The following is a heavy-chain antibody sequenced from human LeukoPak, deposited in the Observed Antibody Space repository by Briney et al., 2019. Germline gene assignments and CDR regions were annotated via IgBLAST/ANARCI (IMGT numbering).Heavy chain of an antibody. CDR1: GFTFSSYS. Sequence: GGSLRLSCAASGFTFSSYSMNWVRQAPGKGLEWVSSISSSRSSIYYADSMKGRFTISRDNSKSTLYLQMNSLRIEDTAVYYCARGGGESSSGQLFDYWGQGALVTVSS. CDR2: ISSSRSSI. J-gene: IGHJ4*02. CDR3: ARGGGESSSGQLFDY. V-gene: IGHV3-21*01. D-gene: IGHD6-19*01.